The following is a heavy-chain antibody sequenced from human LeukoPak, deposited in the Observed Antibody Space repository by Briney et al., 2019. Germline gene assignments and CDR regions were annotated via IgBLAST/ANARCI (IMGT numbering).Heavy chain of an antibody. CDR1: GFTFSTYA. V-gene: IGHV3-30*04. D-gene: IGHD6-19*01. CDR3: AKGGSSGWYPHNYYYYYMDV. J-gene: IGHJ6*03. Sequence: GGSLRLSCAASGFTFSTYAMHWVRQAPGKGLEWVAVISYDGSNKYYADSVKGRFTISRDNSKNTLYLQMNSLRAEDTAVYYCAKGGSSGWYPHNYYYYYMDVWGKGTTVTISS. CDR2: ISYDGSNK.